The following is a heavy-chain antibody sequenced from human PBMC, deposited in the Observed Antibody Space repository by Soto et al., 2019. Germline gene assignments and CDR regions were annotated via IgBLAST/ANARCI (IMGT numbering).Heavy chain of an antibody. J-gene: IGHJ4*02. CDR1: GGSISSPHDY. CDR2: IYYTGSS. CDR3: ARHGLTAYMAYYFDF. Sequence: SETLSLTCTVSGGSISSPHDYGGWIRKSPGRGLEWIGSIYYTGSSYYNPSLKSRITVSVDTSKNQFSLNLTSVTAADTAVYYCARHGLTAYMAYYFDFWGQGTQVTVSS. V-gene: IGHV4-39*01. D-gene: IGHD3-16*01.